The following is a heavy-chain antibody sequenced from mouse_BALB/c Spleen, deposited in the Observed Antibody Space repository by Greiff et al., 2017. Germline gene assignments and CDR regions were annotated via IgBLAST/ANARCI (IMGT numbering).Heavy chain of an antibody. CDR3: ARDRGNYAMDY. V-gene: IGHV2-9*02. CDR2: IWAGGST. Sequence: VKLMESGPGLVAPSQSLSITCTVSGFSLTSYGVHWVRQPPGKGLEWLGVIWAGGSTNYNSALMSRLSISKDNSKSQVFLKMNSLQTDDTAIYYCARDRGNYAMDYWGQGTSVTVSS. CDR1: GFSLTSYG. D-gene: IGHD3-1*01. J-gene: IGHJ4*01.